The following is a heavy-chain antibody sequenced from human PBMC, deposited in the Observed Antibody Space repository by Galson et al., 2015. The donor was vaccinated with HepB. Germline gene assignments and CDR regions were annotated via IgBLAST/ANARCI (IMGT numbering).Heavy chain of an antibody. Sequence: SLRLSCAASGFTFSSYGMHWVRQAPGKGLEWVAVISYDGSNKYYADSVKGRFTISRDNSENTLYLQMNSLRAEDTAVYYCAKFPSIVGGGSSWSHQGYWGQGTLVTVSS. CDR2: ISYDGSNK. D-gene: IGHD6-13*01. CDR1: GFTFSSYG. CDR3: AKFPSIVGGGSSWSHQGY. J-gene: IGHJ4*02. V-gene: IGHV3-30*18.